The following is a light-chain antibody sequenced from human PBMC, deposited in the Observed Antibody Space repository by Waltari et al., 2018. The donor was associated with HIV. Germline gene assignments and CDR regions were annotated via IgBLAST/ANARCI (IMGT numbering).Light chain of an antibody. J-gene: IGKJ1*01. Sequence: DTQMTQSPSSLSASVGDRVTITCRASQSITAWLDWYQQKPGRVPSVLIYHASNLQSGVPSRFSGSASGTEFTLTISGLQPEDSATYCCQQYNTKPRTFGQGTEVEIK. CDR3: QQYNTKPRT. V-gene: IGKV1-5*03. CDR2: HAS. CDR1: QSITAW.